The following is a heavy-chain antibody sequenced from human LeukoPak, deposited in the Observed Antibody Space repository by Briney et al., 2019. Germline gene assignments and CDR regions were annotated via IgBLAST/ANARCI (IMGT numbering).Heavy chain of an antibody. CDR2: ISSSGSTI. Sequence: PGGSLRLSCAASGFTFSSYEMNWVRQAPGKGLEWVSYISSSGSTIYYADSVKGRFTISRDNAKNSLYLQMNSLRAEDTAVYYCAKDRDPYYYDSSGYYYNYWGQGTLVTVSS. J-gene: IGHJ4*02. V-gene: IGHV3-48*03. D-gene: IGHD3-22*01. CDR3: AKDRDPYYYDSSGYYYNY. CDR1: GFTFSSYE.